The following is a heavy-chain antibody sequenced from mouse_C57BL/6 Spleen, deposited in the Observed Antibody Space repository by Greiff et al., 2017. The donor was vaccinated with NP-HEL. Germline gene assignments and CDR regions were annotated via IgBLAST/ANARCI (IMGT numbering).Heavy chain of an antibody. CDR2: IWSGGST. Sequence: QVHVKQSGPGLVQPSQSLSITCTVSGFSLTSYGVHWVRQSPGKGLEWLGVIWSGGSTDYNAAFISRLSISKDNSKSQVFFKMNSLQADDTAIYYCARNLLLRYGYAMDYWGQGTSVTVSS. CDR1: GFSLTSYG. V-gene: IGHV2-2*01. CDR3: ARNLLLRYGYAMDY. D-gene: IGHD1-1*01. J-gene: IGHJ4*01.